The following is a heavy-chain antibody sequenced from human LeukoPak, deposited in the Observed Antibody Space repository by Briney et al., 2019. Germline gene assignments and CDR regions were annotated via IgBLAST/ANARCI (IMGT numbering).Heavy chain of an antibody. Sequence: GGSLRLSCAASGFTFDDYGMSWVRQAPGKGLEWVSGINWNGGSTGYADSVKGRFTIARDNSKNTLYLQMNSLRAEDTAVYYCAKDLLGAAAGTSDYWGQGTLVTVSS. CDR2: INWNGGST. D-gene: IGHD6-13*01. V-gene: IGHV3-20*04. J-gene: IGHJ4*02. CDR3: AKDLLGAAAGTSDY. CDR1: GFTFDDYG.